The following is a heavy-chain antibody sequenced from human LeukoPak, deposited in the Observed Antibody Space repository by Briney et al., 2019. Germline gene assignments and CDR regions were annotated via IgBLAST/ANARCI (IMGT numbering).Heavy chain of an antibody. J-gene: IGHJ4*02. CDR2: ISYDGSNK. Sequence: GRSLRLSCAASGFTFSSYTMHWVRQAPGKGLEWVVVISYDGSNKKYVDSVKGRFTISTDESKNTLYLQMNSLGSEDTAVYYCARSIGNHFDYWGQGTLVTVSS. CDR1: GFTFSSYT. D-gene: IGHD1-14*01. V-gene: IGHV3-30-3*01. CDR3: ARSIGNHFDY.